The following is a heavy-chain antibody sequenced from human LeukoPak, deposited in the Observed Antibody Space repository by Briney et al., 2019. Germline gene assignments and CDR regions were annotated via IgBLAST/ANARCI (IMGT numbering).Heavy chain of an antibody. J-gene: IGHJ6*02. CDR2: INTNTGNP. Sequence: ASVKVSCKASGYTFTSYAMNWVRQAPGQGLEWMGWINTNTGNPTYAQGFTGRFVFSLDTSVSTAYLQISSLKAEDTAVYYCAATVTKFYYYYGMDVWGQGTTVTVSS. D-gene: IGHD4-17*01. V-gene: IGHV7-4-1*02. CDR3: AATVTKFYYYYGMDV. CDR1: GYTFTSYA.